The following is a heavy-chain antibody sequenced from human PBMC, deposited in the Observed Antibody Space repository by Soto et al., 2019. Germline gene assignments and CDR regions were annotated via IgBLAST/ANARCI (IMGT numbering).Heavy chain of an antibody. V-gene: IGHV5-51*01. CDR1: GYSFTIYW. Sequence: CKGSGYSFTIYWIAWVRQMPGKGLEWMGIIYPGDSETRYSPSFQGQVTISADKSINTAYLQWSSLRASDTAMYYCARGDTAMAPYYFDYWGQGTLVTVSS. CDR2: IYPGDSET. CDR3: ARGDTAMAPYYFDY. D-gene: IGHD5-18*01. J-gene: IGHJ4*02.